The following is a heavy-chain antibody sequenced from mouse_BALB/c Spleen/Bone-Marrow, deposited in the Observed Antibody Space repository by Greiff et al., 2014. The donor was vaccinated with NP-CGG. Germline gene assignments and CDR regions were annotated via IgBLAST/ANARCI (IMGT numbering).Heavy chain of an antibody. CDR1: GYTFTTYW. J-gene: IGHJ2*01. CDR3: TTYYYGSPFDY. CDR2: IYPGSGST. D-gene: IGHD1-1*01. V-gene: IGHV1S22*01. Sequence: LQQSGSELVKPGASVKLSCTASGYTFTTYWMHWVKQRHGQGLEWIGNIYPGSGSTNSDEKCKSKATLTVDKSSSTAYMQLSSLTSEDSAVYYCTTYYYGSPFDYWGQGTTLTVSS.